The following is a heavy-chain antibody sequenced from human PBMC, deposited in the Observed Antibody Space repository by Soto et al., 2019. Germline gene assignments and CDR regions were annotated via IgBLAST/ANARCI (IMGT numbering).Heavy chain of an antibody. Sequence: QVQLVESGGGVVQPGRSLRLSCAASGFSFSHFGMEWVRQAPGKGLEWVASISYDGSIKYYTDPVKGRFTISRDNYKGTLSLQMNSLRAEDTAMYYCAKDDSEYSNYWTSFDYWGQGTLVTVSS. V-gene: IGHV3-30*18. CDR1: GFSFSHFG. CDR2: ISYDGSIK. D-gene: IGHD4-4*01. CDR3: AKDDSEYSNYWTSFDY. J-gene: IGHJ4*02.